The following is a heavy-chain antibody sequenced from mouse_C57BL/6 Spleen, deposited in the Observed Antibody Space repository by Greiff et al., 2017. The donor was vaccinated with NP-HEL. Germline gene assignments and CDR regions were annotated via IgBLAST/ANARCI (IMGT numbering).Heavy chain of an antibody. J-gene: IGHJ1*03. Sequence: VQLKQSGPELVKPGASVKISCKASGYSFTDYNMNWVKQSNGKSLEWIGVINPNYGTTSYNQKFKGKATLTVDQSSSTAYMQLNSLTSEDSAVYYCAMRIYYYGSSPHWYFDVWGTGTTVTVSS. D-gene: IGHD1-1*01. CDR2: INPNYGTT. V-gene: IGHV1-39*01. CDR1: GYSFTDYN. CDR3: AMRIYYYGSSPHWYFDV.